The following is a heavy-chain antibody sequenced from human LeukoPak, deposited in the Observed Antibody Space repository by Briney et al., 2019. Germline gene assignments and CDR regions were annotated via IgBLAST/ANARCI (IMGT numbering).Heavy chain of an antibody. J-gene: IGHJ5*02. D-gene: IGHD4-11*01. CDR3: ARDYSNYVWFDP. CDR2: ISAYNGNT. Sequence: PGESLKISCKGSGYTFTSYGISWVRQAPGQGLEWMGWISAYNGNTNYAQKLQGRVTMTTDTSTSTAYMELRSLRSDDTAVYYCARDYSNYVWFDPWGQGTLVTVSS. CDR1: GYTFTSYG. V-gene: IGHV1-18*01.